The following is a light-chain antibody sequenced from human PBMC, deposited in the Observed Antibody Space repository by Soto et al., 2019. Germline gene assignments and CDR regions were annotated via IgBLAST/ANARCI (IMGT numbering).Light chain of an antibody. CDR3: QQYDNLFT. CDR1: QDISTY. Sequence: DIQMTQSPSSLSASVGDRVTITCQASQDISTYLNWYQHKSGKAPKLLIYDTSNLQTGVPSRFSGSGSGTDFTFTISSLQPEDIGTYYCQQYDNLFTFGPGTTVDIK. V-gene: IGKV1-33*01. CDR2: DTS. J-gene: IGKJ3*01.